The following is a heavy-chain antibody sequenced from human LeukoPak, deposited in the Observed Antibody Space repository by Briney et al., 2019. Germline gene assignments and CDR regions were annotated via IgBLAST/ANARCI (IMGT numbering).Heavy chain of an antibody. CDR2: ISSSSSYI. V-gene: IGHV3-21*01. J-gene: IGHJ5*02. CDR1: GFTFSSYE. CDR3: ARVSNSGWGSRFDP. D-gene: IGHD6-19*01. Sequence: PGGSLRLSCAASGFTFSSYEMNWVRQAPGKGLEWVSSISSSSSYISYADSLKGRFTISRDNAKNSLYLQMNSLRAEDTAVYYCARVSNSGWGSRFDPWGQGTLVTVSS.